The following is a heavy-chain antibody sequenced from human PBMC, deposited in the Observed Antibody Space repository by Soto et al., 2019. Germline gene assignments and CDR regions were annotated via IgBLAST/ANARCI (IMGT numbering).Heavy chain of an antibody. J-gene: IGHJ5*02. V-gene: IGHV2-5*02. CDR3: AHRRAYCSGGSCYSIWFDP. CDR2: IYWDDDK. CDR1: GFSLRNSGVG. Sequence: GPELGNPTQTLRVTCTFAGFSLRNSGVGVGWIRQPPGKALEWLALIYWDDDKRYSPSLKSRLTITKDTSKNQVVLTMTSMDPVDTATYYCAHRRAYCSGGSCYSIWFDPWGQGTLVTVSS. D-gene: IGHD2-15*01.